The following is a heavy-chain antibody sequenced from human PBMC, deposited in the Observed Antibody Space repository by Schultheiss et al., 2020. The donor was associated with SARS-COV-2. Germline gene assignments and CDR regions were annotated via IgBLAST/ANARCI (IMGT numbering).Heavy chain of an antibody. J-gene: IGHJ5*02. D-gene: IGHD3-16*01. CDR2: IYYSGST. CDR1: GGSISSVYY. V-gene: IGHV4-59*08. Sequence: SETLSLTCTVSGGSISSVYYWGWIRQPPGKGLGGIGYIYYSGSTNYNPSLKSRVTMSVDTSKNQFSLQLSSVTAADTAVYYCARGGLRGEGFDPWGQGTLVTVSS. CDR3: ARGGLRGEGFDP.